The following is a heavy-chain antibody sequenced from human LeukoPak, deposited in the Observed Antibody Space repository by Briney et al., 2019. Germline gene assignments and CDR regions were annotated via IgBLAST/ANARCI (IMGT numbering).Heavy chain of an antibody. CDR2: IWYDGSNK. CDR1: GFTFSSYG. Sequence: PGRSLRLSCAASGFTFSSYGMHWVRQAPGKGLEWVAVIWYDGSNKYYADSVKGRFTISRDNSKNTLYLQMNSLRAEDTAVYYCAKAGHYDILTGYFWWGQGTLVTVSS. V-gene: IGHV3-33*06. J-gene: IGHJ4*02. D-gene: IGHD3-9*01. CDR3: AKAGHYDILTGYFW.